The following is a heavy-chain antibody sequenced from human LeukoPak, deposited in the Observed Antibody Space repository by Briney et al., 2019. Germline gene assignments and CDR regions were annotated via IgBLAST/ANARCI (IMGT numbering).Heavy chain of an antibody. Sequence: PSETLSLTCTLSRGSPRRSNYCSGWVRQPPGKGLEWLGSIYYSGSTYYNPSLKSRVTISVDTSKNQFSLKLSSVPAADTPFYSCARHGTDGTSDSSLDVWGKGTTVTVSS. CDR3: ARHGTDGTSDSSLDV. V-gene: IGHV4-39*01. CDR2: IYYSGST. D-gene: IGHD4-23*01. J-gene: IGHJ6*04. CDR1: RGSPRRSNYC.